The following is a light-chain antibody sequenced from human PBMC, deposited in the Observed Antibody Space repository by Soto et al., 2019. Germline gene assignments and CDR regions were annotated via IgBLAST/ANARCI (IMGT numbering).Light chain of an antibody. CDR3: QQYGSSPGLFT. Sequence: EIVMTQSPATPSVSPGGRATLSCRASQSISDTLAWYQQKPGPAPRLLIYDASRRATGIPDRFSGSGSGTDFTLTLSSLEPEDFAVYYCQQYGSSPGLFTFGPGTKVDIK. CDR2: DAS. CDR1: QSISDT. J-gene: IGKJ3*01. V-gene: IGKV3-20*01.